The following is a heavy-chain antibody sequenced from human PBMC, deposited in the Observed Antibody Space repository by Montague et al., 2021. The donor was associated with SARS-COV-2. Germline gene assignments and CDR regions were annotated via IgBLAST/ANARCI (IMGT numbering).Heavy chain of an antibody. V-gene: IGHV4-4*02. J-gene: IGHJ4*02. CDR3: ARKESGRSDLAY. Sequence: SETLSLTCAVSGDSISTYNWWTWVRLPPGTGLEWVGEIYHTGSTKCKPSLKGRVSMSVDKSWNQSSLRLTSVTAADTAIYYCARKESGRSDLAYWGQGTLVTVSS. D-gene: IGHD1-26*01. CDR1: GDSISTYNW. CDR2: IYHTGST.